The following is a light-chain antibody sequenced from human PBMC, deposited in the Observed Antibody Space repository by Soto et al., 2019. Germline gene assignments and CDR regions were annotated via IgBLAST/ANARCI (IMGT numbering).Light chain of an antibody. CDR1: QDISNH. CDR2: DAS. Sequence: DIQLTQSPSSLSASVGDRVTITCQASQDISNHLNWYQQKPGKAPNLLIYDASDLETGVPSRFSGGGSGTFFSFTINSLQPEDMATYYCQKHDGVPLFGPGTKVEIK. V-gene: IGKV1-33*01. CDR3: QKHDGVPL. J-gene: IGKJ3*01.